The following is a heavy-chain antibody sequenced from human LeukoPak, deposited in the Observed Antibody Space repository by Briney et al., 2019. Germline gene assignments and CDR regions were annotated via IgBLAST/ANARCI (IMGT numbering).Heavy chain of an antibody. CDR3: AKLSPITEVGSSYYHSMDV. V-gene: IGHV4-59*08. J-gene: IGHJ6*02. CDR1: GGSISSYY. Sequence: SETLSLTCTVSGGSISSYYWSWIRQPPGKGLEWIGYIHYSGSTNYKSSLKSRVTLSVDTSKNQFSLKLSSVTAADTAVYYCAKLSPITEVGSSYYHSMDVWGHGTTVTVSS. D-gene: IGHD6-13*01. CDR2: IHYSGST.